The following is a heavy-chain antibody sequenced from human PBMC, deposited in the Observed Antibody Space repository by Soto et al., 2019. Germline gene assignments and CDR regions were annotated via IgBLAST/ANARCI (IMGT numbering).Heavy chain of an antibody. Sequence: QVHLVQSGAEVKKPGASVKVSCKASGYTFTTYGITWVRQDPGQGLEWMGWISGYNGNTNYAQKLQGRVTMSTDTSRSTASMELRSLSSDDTGVYYSKITLTGSYDYWGQVTLVTFSS. CDR2: ISGYNGNT. D-gene: IGHD1-26*01. V-gene: IGHV1-18*01. CDR3: KITLTGSYDY. J-gene: IGHJ4*02. CDR1: GYTFTTYG.